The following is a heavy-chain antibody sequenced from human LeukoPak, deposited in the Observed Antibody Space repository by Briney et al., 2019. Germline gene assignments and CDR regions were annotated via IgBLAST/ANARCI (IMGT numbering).Heavy chain of an antibody. CDR1: GDSVSSNSAA. D-gene: IGHD5-18*01. Sequence: SQTLSLTCAISGDSVSSNSAAWNWIRQSPLRGLEWLGRTYYRSKWYNDYAVSVKSRITINPDTSKNQFSLQLNSVTPEDTAVYYCARARVKGYSYEEGRYYYYYMDVWGKGTTVTVSS. J-gene: IGHJ6*03. V-gene: IGHV6-1*01. CDR3: ARARVKGYSYEEGRYYYYYMDV. CDR2: TYYRSKWYN.